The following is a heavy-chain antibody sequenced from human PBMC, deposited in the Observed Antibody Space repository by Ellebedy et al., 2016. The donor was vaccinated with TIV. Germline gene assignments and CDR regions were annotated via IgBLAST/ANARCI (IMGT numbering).Heavy chain of an antibody. CDR2: INHSGST. V-gene: IGHV4-34*01. CDR3: ARKGGHL. CDR1: GGSFSGYY. Sequence: GSLRLXCAVYGGSFSGYYWSWIRQPPGKGLEWIGEINHSGSTNYNPSLKSRVTISVDTSKNQFSLKLSSVTAADTAVYYCARKGGHLWGRGTLVTVSS. D-gene: IGHD3-16*01. J-gene: IGHJ2*01.